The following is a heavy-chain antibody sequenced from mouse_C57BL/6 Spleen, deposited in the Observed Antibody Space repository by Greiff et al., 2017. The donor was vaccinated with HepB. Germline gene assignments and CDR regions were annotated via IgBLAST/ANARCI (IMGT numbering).Heavy chain of an antibody. D-gene: IGHD2-1*01. J-gene: IGHJ4*01. CDR1: GYTFTSYW. CDR2: IYPSDSET. V-gene: IGHV1-61*01. Sequence: QVQLQQSGAELVRPGSSVKLSCKASGYTFTSYWMDWVKQRPGQGLEWIGNIYPSDSETHYNQKFKDKATLTVEKSSSTAYMQLSSLTSEDSAVYYCARRSYGNYLNYWGQGTSVTVSS. CDR3: ARRSYGNYLNY.